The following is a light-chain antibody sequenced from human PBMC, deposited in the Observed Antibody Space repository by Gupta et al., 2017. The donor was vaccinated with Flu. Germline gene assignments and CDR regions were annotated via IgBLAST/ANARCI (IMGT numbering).Light chain of an antibody. J-gene: IGKJ1*01. CDR3: QQHNNYWT. Sequence: DIQMTQSPSTLSASVGDRVTITCRASQSISRGLAWYQQKPGKAPKLLIYKASTLNSGFPSRFSGSGVGTEFTLTISSLQPDDSATYYCQQHNNYWTFGQGTKVEIK. CDR1: QSISRG. V-gene: IGKV1-5*03. CDR2: KAS.